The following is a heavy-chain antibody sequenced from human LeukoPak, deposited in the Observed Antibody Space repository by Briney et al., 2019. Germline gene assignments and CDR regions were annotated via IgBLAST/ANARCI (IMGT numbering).Heavy chain of an antibody. CDR2: ISGSGGST. CDR1: GFTFSSYA. CDR3: ARLTNYVWGSYRYTAQDY. J-gene: IGHJ4*02. V-gene: IGHV3-23*01. Sequence: GGSLRLSCTASGFTFSSYAMSWVRQAPGKGLEWVSAISGSGGSTYYADSVKGRFTISRDNAKNSLYLQMNSLRAEDTAVYYCARLTNYVWGSYRYTAQDYWGQGTLVTVSS. D-gene: IGHD3-16*02.